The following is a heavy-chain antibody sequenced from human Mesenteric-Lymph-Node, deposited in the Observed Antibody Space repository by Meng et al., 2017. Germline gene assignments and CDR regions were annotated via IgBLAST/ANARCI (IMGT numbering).Heavy chain of an antibody. D-gene: IGHD5-18*01. V-gene: IGHV4-4*02. CDR1: GGSISSVYW. Sequence: GQLQGSGPGLVNPSETLSLTCAVSGGSISSVYWWTWVRQSPGKGLEWIGEIYHSGSTNYNPSLKSRVTISVDKSKNQFSLKLTSVTAADTAVYYCARGGYYSFDYWGQGTLVTVSS. CDR2: IYHSGST. CDR3: ARGGYYSFDY. J-gene: IGHJ4*02.